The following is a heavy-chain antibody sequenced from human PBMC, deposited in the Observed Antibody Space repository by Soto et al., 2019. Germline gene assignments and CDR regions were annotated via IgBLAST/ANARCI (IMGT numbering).Heavy chain of an antibody. Sequence: QVQLQESGPGLVKPSETLSLTCTVSGGSISSYYWSWIRQPAGKGLEWIGRIYTSGSTNYNPSLKSRVTMSVDTSKNQFSLKLSSVTAADTAVYYCARDRYDYVWGSYRYENYYYGMDVWGQGTTVTVSS. J-gene: IGHJ6*02. V-gene: IGHV4-4*07. CDR2: IYTSGST. CDR3: ARDRYDYVWGSYRYENYYYGMDV. D-gene: IGHD3-16*02. CDR1: GGSISSYY.